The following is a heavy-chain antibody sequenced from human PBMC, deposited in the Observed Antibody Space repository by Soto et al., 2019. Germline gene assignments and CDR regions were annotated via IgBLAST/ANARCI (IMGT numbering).Heavy chain of an antibody. CDR2: IYWNADM. CDR1: GFSLSTSGVG. Sequence: QITLKESGPTLVKPTQTLTLTCTFSGFSLSTSGVGVGWIRQPPGKALEWLALIYWNADMRYSPSLKCRLTIPKGTSKTQVVLTMTNMDPVDTATYYCAHRPRIRYFDWLPTSGGRNWFDPWGQGTLVTVSS. J-gene: IGHJ5*02. CDR3: AHRPRIRYFDWLPTSGGRNWFDP. V-gene: IGHV2-5*01. D-gene: IGHD3-9*01.